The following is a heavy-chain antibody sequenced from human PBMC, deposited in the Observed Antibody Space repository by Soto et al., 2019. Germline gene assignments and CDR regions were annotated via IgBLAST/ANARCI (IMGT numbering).Heavy chain of an antibody. CDR2: ISGSGGST. J-gene: IGHJ5*02. CDR3: AKALTGTMVRGVIITGWFDP. CDR1: GFTFSSYA. Sequence: GGSLRLSCAASGFTFSSYAMSWVRQAPGKGLEWVSAISGSGGSTYYADSVKGRFTISRDNSKNTLYLQMNSLRAEETAVYYCAKALTGTMVRGVIITGWFDPWGQGTLVTVSS. D-gene: IGHD3-10*01. V-gene: IGHV3-23*01.